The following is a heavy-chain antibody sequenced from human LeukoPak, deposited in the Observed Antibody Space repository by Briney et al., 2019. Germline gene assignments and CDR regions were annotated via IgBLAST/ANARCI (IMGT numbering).Heavy chain of an antibody. Sequence: SETLSLTCTVSGGSISSSSYYWGWIRQPPGKGLEWIGSIYYSGSTYYNPSLKSRVTISVDTSKNQFSLKLSSVTAADTAAYYCARSSGYSSSGGLNWFDTWGQGTLVTVSA. CDR2: IYYSGST. J-gene: IGHJ5*02. V-gene: IGHV4-39*01. D-gene: IGHD6-13*01. CDR3: ARSSGYSSSGGLNWFDT. CDR1: GGSISSSSYY.